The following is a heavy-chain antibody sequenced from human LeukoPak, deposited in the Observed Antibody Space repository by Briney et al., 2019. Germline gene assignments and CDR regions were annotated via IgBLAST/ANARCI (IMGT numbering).Heavy chain of an antibody. CDR2: INSNSGGT. CDR3: ACGPSPLDAFDI. V-gene: IGHV1-2*02. J-gene: IGHJ3*02. D-gene: IGHD1-26*01. CDR1: GYTFTVYY. Sequence: WASVKVSCKASGYTFTVYYMYWVRQAPGQGLEWMGWINSNSGGTNYAQNFQGRVTMTRDTSINTAYMELSRLRFDDTALYYCACGPSPLDAFDIWGQGTMVTVSS.